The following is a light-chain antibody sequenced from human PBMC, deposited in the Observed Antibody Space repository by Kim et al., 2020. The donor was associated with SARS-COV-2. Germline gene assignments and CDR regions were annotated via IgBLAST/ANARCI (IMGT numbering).Light chain of an antibody. J-gene: IGKJ2*01. Sequence: DIQMTQSPSSLSASVGDRVTITCRASQSISSYLNWYQQKPGKAPKLLIYAASSLQSGVPSRFSGSGSGTDFTLTINSLQPEDFATYYCQQSYSTTHTFGQGTKLEI. CDR3: QQSYSTTHT. CDR1: QSISSY. V-gene: IGKV1-39*01. CDR2: AAS.